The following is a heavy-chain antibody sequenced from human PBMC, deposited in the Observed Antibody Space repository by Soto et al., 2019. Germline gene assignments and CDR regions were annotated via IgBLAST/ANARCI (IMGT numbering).Heavy chain of an antibody. V-gene: IGHV2-26*01. D-gene: IGHD4-17*01. J-gene: IGHJ6*03. Sequence: QVTLKESGPVLVKPTETLTLTCTVSGFSLSNARMGVSWIRQPRVKAREWLAHIFSNDEKSYSTSWKSKSTITKDTTKCKVVLNMNNMAPVDTATYYCERIGSEYGDYTSDYYYMYVWGKGTTVTVSS. CDR3: ERIGSEYGDYTSDYYYMYV. CDR2: IFSNDEK. CDR1: GFSLSNARMG.